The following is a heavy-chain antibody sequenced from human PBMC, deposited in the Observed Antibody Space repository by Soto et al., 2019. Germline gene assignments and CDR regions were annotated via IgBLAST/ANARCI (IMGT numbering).Heavy chain of an antibody. D-gene: IGHD6-13*01. CDR2: ISSSSSYT. J-gene: IGHJ4*02. CDR1: GFTFSDYY. CDR3: ARGAEKHSSSWYLSVWDY. V-gene: IGHV3-11*05. Sequence: QVQLVESGGGLVKPGGSLRLSCAASGFTFSDYYMSWIRQAPGKGLEWVSYISSSSSYTNYADSVKGRFTISRDNAKNSQXLQMNSLRAEDTAVYYCARGAEKHSSSWYLSVWDYWGQGTLVTVSS.